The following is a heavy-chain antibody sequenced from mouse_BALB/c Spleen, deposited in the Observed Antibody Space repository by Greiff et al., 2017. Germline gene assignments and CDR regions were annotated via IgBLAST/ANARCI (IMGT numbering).Heavy chain of an antibody. V-gene: IGHV5-9-4*01. J-gene: IGHJ4*01. Sequence: EVHLVESGGGLVKPGGSLKLSCAASGFTFSSYAMSWVRQSPEKRLEWVAEISSGGSYTYYPDTVTGRFTISRDNAKNTLYLEMSSLRSEDTAMYYCARGESNSLYAMDYWGQGTSVTVSS. D-gene: IGHD4-1*01. CDR3: ARGESNSLYAMDY. CDR1: GFTFSSYA. CDR2: ISSGGSYT.